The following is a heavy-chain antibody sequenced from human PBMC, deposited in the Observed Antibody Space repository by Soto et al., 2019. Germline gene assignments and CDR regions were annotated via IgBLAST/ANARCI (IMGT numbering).Heavy chain of an antibody. CDR3: ATPGWYSSSAFDI. D-gene: IGHD6-13*01. V-gene: IGHV4-39*01. Sequence: QLQLQESGPGLVKPSETLSLTCTVSGGSISNSSYYWGWIRQPPGKGLEWIGSIYYSGSTYYNPSLKSRVTISVDTSKNQFSLKLSSVTAADTAVYYCATPGWYSSSAFDIWGQGTMVTVSS. J-gene: IGHJ3*02. CDR1: GGSISNSSYY. CDR2: IYYSGST.